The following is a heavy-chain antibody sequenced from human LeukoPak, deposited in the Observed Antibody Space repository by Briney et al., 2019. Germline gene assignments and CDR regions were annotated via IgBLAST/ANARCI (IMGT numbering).Heavy chain of an antibody. D-gene: IGHD5-12*01. V-gene: IGHV4-59*01. CDR2: IYSSGST. Sequence: ASETLSLTCTVSGGSISSYHWSWIRQPPGKGLQWIGFIYSSGSTNFNPSLKSRVTISVDTSKNQFSLRLSSVTSADTAVYYCARGNSDYDYAFDIWGRGTMVTVSP. CDR1: GGSISSYH. J-gene: IGHJ3*02. CDR3: ARGNSDYDYAFDI.